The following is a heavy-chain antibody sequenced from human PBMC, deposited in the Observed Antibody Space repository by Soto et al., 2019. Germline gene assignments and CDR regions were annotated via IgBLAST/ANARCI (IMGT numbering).Heavy chain of an antibody. J-gene: IGHJ5*02. V-gene: IGHV4-34*01. CDR3: AKSNTGFDP. D-gene: IGHD4-17*01. Sequence: QVLLQQWGAGLLKPSETLSLTCAVYGGSFSDCYWSWIRQPPGKGLEWIGEINHSGSTNYNPSLKSRVTLSVDTSKNQFSLKLSSVTAAGTAVYYCAKSNTGFDPWGQGTLVTVSS. CDR1: GGSFSDCY. CDR2: INHSGST.